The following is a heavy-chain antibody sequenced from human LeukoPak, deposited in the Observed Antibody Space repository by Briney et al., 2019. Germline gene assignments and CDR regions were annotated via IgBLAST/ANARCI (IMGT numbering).Heavy chain of an antibody. Sequence: SETLSLTCTVSGGSISSYYWSWIRQPPGQGLEWIGYIYYSGSTNYNPSLKSRVTISVDTSKNQFSLKLSSVTAADTAVYYCARSLIPYSGSYPFDPWGQGTLVTVSS. V-gene: IGHV4-59*01. CDR1: GGSISSYY. CDR2: IYYSGST. J-gene: IGHJ5*02. CDR3: ARSLIPYSGSYPFDP. D-gene: IGHD1-26*01.